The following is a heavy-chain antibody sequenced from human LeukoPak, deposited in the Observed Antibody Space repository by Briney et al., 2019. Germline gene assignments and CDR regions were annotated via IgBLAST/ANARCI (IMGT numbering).Heavy chain of an antibody. CDR3: ATNRACFGSGTDDSDY. J-gene: IGHJ4*02. Sequence: ASVKVSCKASGGTFSGYAMSWVRQAPGQGLEWMGGINPIIGTANYAQKFQGRVTITADESTSTAYMELSRLRSDDTAVYYCATNRACFGSGTDDSDYSGQGTLVTVSS. V-gene: IGHV1-69*13. CDR2: INPIIGTA. D-gene: IGHD3-10*01. CDR1: GGTFSGYA.